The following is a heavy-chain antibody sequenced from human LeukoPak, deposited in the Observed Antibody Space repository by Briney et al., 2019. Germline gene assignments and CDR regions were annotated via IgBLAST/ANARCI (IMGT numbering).Heavy chain of an antibody. J-gene: IGHJ6*03. CDR2: INPSSGGT. Sequence: ASVKVSCKASGYTFTGYYMHWVRQAPGQGLEWMGWINPSSGGTNYAQKFQGRVTMTRDTSISTAYMELSRLRSDDTAVYYCARDRLVVVPAAIRGYYMDVWGKGTTVTVSS. V-gene: IGHV1-2*02. CDR1: GYTFTGYY. CDR3: ARDRLVVVPAAIRGYYMDV. D-gene: IGHD2-2*02.